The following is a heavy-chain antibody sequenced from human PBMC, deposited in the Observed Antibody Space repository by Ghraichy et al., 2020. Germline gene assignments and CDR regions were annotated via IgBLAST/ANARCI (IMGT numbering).Heavy chain of an antibody. V-gene: IGHV3-21*01. CDR3: ARQTTVVNFYFDL. J-gene: IGHJ2*01. CDR1: GFTFSSYS. CDR2: ISSSSSYI. Sequence: GGSLRLSCAASGFTFSSYSMNWVRQAPGKGLEWVSSISSSSSYIYYADSVKGRFTISRDNAMNSLYLQMNSLRAEDTAVYYCARQTTVVNFYFDLWGRGTLVTVSS. D-gene: IGHD4-23*01.